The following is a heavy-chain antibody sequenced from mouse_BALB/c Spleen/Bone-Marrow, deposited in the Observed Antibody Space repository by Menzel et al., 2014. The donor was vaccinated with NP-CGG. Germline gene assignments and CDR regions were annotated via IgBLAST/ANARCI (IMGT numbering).Heavy chain of an antibody. CDR2: ISSGSSTI. Sequence: DVKLVESGGGLVQPGGSRKLSCAASGFTFSGFGMHWVRQAPEKGLEWVAYISSGSSTIYYADTVKGRFTISRDNPKNTLFLQMTSLRSEDTAMYYCARSSYGYDRQAYFFDYWGQGTTLTVSS. D-gene: IGHD2-2*01. CDR1: GFTFSGFG. CDR3: ARSSYGYDRQAYFFDY. V-gene: IGHV5-17*02. J-gene: IGHJ2*01.